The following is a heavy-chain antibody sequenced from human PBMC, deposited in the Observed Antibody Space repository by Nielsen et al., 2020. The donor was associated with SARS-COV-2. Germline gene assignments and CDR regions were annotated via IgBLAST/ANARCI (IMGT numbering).Heavy chain of an antibody. V-gene: IGHV3-43*01. CDR3: ARDLGRGSSWYYGMDV. CDR1: GFTFDDYT. J-gene: IGHJ6*02. Sequence: GESLKISCAASGFTFDDYTMHWVRQAPGKGLEWVSLISWDGGSTYYADSVKGRFTISRDNAKNSLYLQMNSLRAEDTAVYYCARDLGRGSSWYYGMDVWGQGTTVTVSS. D-gene: IGHD6-13*01. CDR2: ISWDGGST.